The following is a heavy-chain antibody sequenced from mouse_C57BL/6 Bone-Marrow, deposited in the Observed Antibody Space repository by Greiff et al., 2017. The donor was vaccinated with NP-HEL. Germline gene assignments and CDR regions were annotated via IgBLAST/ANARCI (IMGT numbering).Heavy chain of an antibody. Sequence: EVKLLESGPGLAKPSQTLSLTCSVTGYSITSDYWNWIRKFPGNKLEYMGYISYSGSTYYNPSLKSRISITRDTSKNQYYLQLNSVTTEDTATYYCARRGITTVVARGWYFDVWGTGTTVTVSS. CDR2: ISYSGST. CDR3: ARRGITTVVARGWYFDV. V-gene: IGHV3-8*01. D-gene: IGHD1-1*01. J-gene: IGHJ1*03. CDR1: GYSITSDY.